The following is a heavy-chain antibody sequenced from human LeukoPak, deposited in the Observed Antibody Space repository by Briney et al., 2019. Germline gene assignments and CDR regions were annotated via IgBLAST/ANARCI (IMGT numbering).Heavy chain of an antibody. CDR3: AREGYYGSGSPPSLYFDY. CDR2: TSSDLNVK. V-gene: IGHV3-30-3*01. CDR1: GFTFRNYV. Sequence: GGSLRLSCAASGFTFRNYVIHWVRQAPGKGLEWVAVTSSDLNVKLYADSVKGRFTISRDNSRSSLYLQMNSLRPEDTAIYYCAREGYYGSGSPPSLYFDYWGQGTLVTVSS. J-gene: IGHJ4*02. D-gene: IGHD3-10*01.